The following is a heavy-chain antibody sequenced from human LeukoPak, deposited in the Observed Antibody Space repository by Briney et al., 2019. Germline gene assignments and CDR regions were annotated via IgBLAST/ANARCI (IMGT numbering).Heavy chain of an antibody. Sequence: PGGSLRLSCAASGFTFSNYWMDWVRQAPGKGLEWVASIKGDGNEKYYVASVKGRFTISRDNATKSLYLQVRSLRAEDTAVYYCTRNLGWLHFDHWGQGTLVTVSS. V-gene: IGHV3-7*04. CDR3: TRNLGWLHFDH. D-gene: IGHD5-24*01. J-gene: IGHJ4*02. CDR2: IKGDGNEK. CDR1: GFTFSNYW.